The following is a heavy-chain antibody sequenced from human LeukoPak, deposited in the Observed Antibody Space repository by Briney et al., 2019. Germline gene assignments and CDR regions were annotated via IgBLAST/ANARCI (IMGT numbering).Heavy chain of an antibody. CDR3: ASARHTAPDY. J-gene: IGHJ4*02. CDR2: INPNSGNR. Sequence: ASVKVSCKASGYTFTRYDINWVRQATGQGLEWMGWINPNSGNRGYAQKFQGRVTMTRDTSISTAYMELSRLRSDDTAVYYCASARHTAPDYWGQGTLVTVSS. D-gene: IGHD5-18*01. CDR1: GYTFTRYD. V-gene: IGHV1-8*01.